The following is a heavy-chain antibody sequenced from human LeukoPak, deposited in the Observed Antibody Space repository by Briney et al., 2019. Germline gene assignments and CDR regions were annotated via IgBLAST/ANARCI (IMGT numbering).Heavy chain of an antibody. CDR3: ARDLNTARFDY. D-gene: IGHD5-18*01. CDR2: IYGGGSP. Sequence: GGSLRLACAASGFTVSSNYMNWVRQSPGKGLELVSAIYGGGSPYYVDSVKGRFTISRDNSKNTLYLQMNSLRAEDTAVYYGARDLNTARFDYWGQGTLVTVSS. J-gene: IGHJ4*02. V-gene: IGHV3-66*01. CDR1: GFTVSSNY.